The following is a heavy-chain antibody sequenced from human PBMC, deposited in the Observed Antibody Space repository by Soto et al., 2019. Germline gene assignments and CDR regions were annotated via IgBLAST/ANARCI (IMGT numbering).Heavy chain of an antibody. CDR1: GGSFSGYY. CDR3: ARTRVIAARPLVRGWFDP. V-gene: IGHV4-34*01. Sequence: SETLSLTCAVYGGSFSGYYWSWIRQPPGKGLEWIGEINHSGSTNYNPSLKSRVTISVDTSKNQFSLKLSSVTAADTAVYYCARTRVIAARPLVRGWFDPWGQGTLVTVSS. J-gene: IGHJ5*02. CDR2: INHSGST. D-gene: IGHD6-6*01.